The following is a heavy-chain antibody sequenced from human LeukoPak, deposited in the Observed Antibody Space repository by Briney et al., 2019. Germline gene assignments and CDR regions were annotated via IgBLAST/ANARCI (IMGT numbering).Heavy chain of an antibody. J-gene: IGHJ5*02. Sequence: PGGSLRLSCAASRFTVSTNYMTWVRQAPGKGLEWVSVIYSGGSTYYADSVKGRFTISRDNSKNTLYLHMNSLRAEDTAVYYCARDPGGPKSGTGPDQWGQGTLVTVSS. CDR3: ARDPGGPKSGTGPDQ. CDR1: RFTVSTNY. D-gene: IGHD3-10*01. CDR2: IYSGGST. V-gene: IGHV3-66*02.